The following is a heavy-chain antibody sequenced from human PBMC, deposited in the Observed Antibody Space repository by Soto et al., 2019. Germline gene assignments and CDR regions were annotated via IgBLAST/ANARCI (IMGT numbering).Heavy chain of an antibody. CDR2: IYYSGST. D-gene: IGHD3-3*01. V-gene: IGHV4-31*01. CDR1: GGSISSGGYY. CDR3: ARDGVGPFEY. Sequence: PSETLSLTCTVSGGSISSGGYYWSWIRQHPGKGLEWIGYIYYSGSTYYNPSLKSQVTISVDTSKNQFSLKLTSVTAADTAVYYCARDGVGPFEYWGQGTLVTVSS. J-gene: IGHJ4*02.